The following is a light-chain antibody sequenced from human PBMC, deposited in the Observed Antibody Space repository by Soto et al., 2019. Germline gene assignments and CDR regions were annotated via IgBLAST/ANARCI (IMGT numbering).Light chain of an antibody. CDR1: ESVASSY. V-gene: IGKV3-20*01. CDR2: GAS. CDR3: QQYGSSPWA. Sequence: EIVLTQSPGTLSLSPVERATLSCMASESVASSYLARYQQKPGQAPRLLIYGASSRATGIPDRFSGRGPGTDFTLTISRLEPEDFAVYYCQQYGSSPWAFGPGTKVDIK. J-gene: IGKJ1*01.